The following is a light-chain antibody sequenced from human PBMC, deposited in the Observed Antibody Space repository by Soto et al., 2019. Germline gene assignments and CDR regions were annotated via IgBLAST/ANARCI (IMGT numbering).Light chain of an antibody. J-gene: IGLJ2*01. CDR3: CSYAGSSTLL. Sequence: QSALTQPASVSGSPGQSITISCTGTSSDVGSHNLVSWYQQHPGKAPKLMIYEGSKRPSGVSNRFSGSKSGNTASLTISGLQAEDGADYYCCSYAGSSTLLFGGGTKVTVL. V-gene: IGLV2-23*01. CDR2: EGS. CDR1: SSDVGSHNL.